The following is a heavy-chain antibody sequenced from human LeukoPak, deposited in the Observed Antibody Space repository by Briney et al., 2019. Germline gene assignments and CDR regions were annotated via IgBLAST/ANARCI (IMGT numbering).Heavy chain of an antibody. CDR1: GFTFSSYW. D-gene: IGHD2-2*01. CDR3: ARRYCSSTSCPRHFDY. V-gene: IGHV3-74*01. Sequence: GGSLRLPCAASGFTFSSYWMHWVRQAPGKGLVWVSRINSDGSSTSYADSVKGRFTISRDNAKNTLYLQMNSLRAEDTAVYYCARRYCSSTSCPRHFDYWGQGTLVTVSS. CDR2: INSDGSST. J-gene: IGHJ4*02.